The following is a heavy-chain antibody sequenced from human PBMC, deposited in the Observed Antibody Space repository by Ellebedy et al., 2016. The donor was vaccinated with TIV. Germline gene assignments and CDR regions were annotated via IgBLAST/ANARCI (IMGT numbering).Heavy chain of an antibody. CDR3: AHRRGSGWYDY. CDR2: IFWGDDK. D-gene: IGHD6-19*01. Sequence: TLSLTCSVSEYSISSGYYWGWIRQPPGKALEWLALIFWGDDKRYSPSLKSRLTLTKDTSKNQVVLTMTNMDPVDTATYYCAHRRGSGWYDYWGQGTLVTVSS. CDR1: EYSISSGYY. V-gene: IGHV2-5*02. J-gene: IGHJ4*02.